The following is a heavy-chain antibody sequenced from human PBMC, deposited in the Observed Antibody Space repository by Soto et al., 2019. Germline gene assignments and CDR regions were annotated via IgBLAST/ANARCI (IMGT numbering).Heavy chain of an antibody. CDR2: IYSGGST. D-gene: IGHD5-18*01. CDR1: GFTVSSTY. J-gene: IGHJ4*02. CDR3: ARSGYSYGPFDY. V-gene: IGHV3-53*01. Sequence: EVQLVESGGGLIQPGGSLRLSCAASGFTVSSTYMSWVRQAPGKGLEWVSVIYSGGSTYYADSVKGRFTIARDNHKNTLYIQMNSLRAEDTGVYYCARSGYSYGPFDYWGQGTLVTVSS.